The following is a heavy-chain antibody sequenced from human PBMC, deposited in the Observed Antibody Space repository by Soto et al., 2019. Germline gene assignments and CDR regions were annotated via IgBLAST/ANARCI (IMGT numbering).Heavy chain of an antibody. CDR1: GFTFSSYA. V-gene: IGHV3-64*01. CDR2: ITTNGGST. Sequence: EVQLVESGGGLVQPGGSLRLSCAASGFTFSSYAMHWVRQAPGKGLEYFSAITTNGGSTYYANSVKGRFTISRDNSKNTLYLKMGSLRVEDMAVYYCARAGFWYGSGVYAYGTDVWGQGTTVTVSS. CDR3: ARAGFWYGSGVYAYGTDV. J-gene: IGHJ6*02. D-gene: IGHD3-10*01.